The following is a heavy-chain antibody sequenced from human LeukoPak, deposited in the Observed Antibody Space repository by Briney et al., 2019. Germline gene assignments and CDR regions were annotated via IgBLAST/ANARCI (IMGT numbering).Heavy chain of an antibody. D-gene: IGHD4-17*01. Sequence: AAAVNVSRKASRYTLTSYDINWGGRATGPGLGWLGGMNPNSGNTGYALKFQGRVTMTRNTSISTAYMERSSLRSEDTAVYYCARGWKTTVTTNYWFDPWGQGTLVTVSS. CDR2: MNPNSGNT. CDR3: ARGWKTTVTTNYWFDP. V-gene: IGHV1-8*02. J-gene: IGHJ5*02. CDR1: RYTLTSYD.